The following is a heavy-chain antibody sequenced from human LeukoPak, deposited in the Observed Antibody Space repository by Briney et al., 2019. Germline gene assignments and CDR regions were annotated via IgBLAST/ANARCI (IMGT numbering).Heavy chain of an antibody. J-gene: IGHJ4*02. CDR2: IGGSGVST. V-gene: IGHV3-23*01. D-gene: IGHD3-10*01. Sequence: GGSLRLSCAASGFTFSSYAMSWVRQAPGKGLEWVSAIGGSGVSTYYADSVKGRFTISRDNSKNTLYPQMNSLRAEDTAIYYCAKDVAGVRGVRGGFDYWGQGTLVTVSS. CDR1: GFTFSSYA. CDR3: AKDVAGVRGVRGGFDY.